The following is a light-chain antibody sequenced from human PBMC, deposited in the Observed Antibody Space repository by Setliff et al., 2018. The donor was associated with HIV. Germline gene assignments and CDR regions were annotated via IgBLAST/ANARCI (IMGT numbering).Light chain of an antibody. V-gene: IGLV2-14*01. Sequence: QSVLTQPASVSGSPGQSITISCTGTSSDVGTYGYVSWYQQHPGKAPKLMIFEVSNRPSGVSYRFSGSKSGNTASLTISGLQAEDEADYYCSSYTSSSTPVVFGGGTKVTVL. J-gene: IGLJ2*01. CDR3: SSYTSSSTPVV. CDR1: SSDVGTYGY. CDR2: EVS.